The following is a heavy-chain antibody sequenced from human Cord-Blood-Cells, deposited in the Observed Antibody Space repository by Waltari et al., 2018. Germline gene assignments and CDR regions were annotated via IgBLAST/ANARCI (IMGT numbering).Heavy chain of an antibody. J-gene: IGHJ3*02. D-gene: IGHD5-18*01. Sequence: QVQLVQSGAEVKKPGSSVKVSCKASGGTFSSYAISWVRQAPGQGLEWMGGIIPIFGTENYAQKFQGRVTITADESTSTAYMELSSLRSEDTAVYYCARDLDTAMAHSDAFDIWGQGTMVTVSS. CDR3: ARDLDTAMAHSDAFDI. CDR1: GGTFSSYA. CDR2: IIPIFGTE. V-gene: IGHV1-69*01.